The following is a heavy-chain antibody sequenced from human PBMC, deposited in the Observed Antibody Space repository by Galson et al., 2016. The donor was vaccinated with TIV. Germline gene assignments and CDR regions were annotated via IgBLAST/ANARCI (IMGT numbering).Heavy chain of an antibody. V-gene: IGHV1-69*10. D-gene: IGHD2-21*01. CDR1: GDTFRNYV. CDR2: IIPIHGLA. CDR3: ARDVPCGGDCYFFDF. J-gene: IGHJ4*02. Sequence: SVKVSCKASGDTFRNYVISWVRQAPGQGLEWMGGIIPIHGLANHAQKFQGRVTITADALTSTVYMAVSSLRSEDTAVYYCARDVPCGGDCYFFDFWGQGTRVTVSS.